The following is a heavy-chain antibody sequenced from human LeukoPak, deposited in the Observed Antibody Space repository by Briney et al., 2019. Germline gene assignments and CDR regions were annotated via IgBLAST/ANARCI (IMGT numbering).Heavy chain of an antibody. J-gene: IGHJ4*02. D-gene: IGHD2-21*02. CDR2: ISAGGGST. CDR3: AKAPGGDYYHFDY. V-gene: IGHV3-23*01. Sequence: GRSLRLSCAASGFTFSSYAMHWVRQAPGKGLEWVSAISAGGGSTYYADSVKGRFTISRDNSKNTLYLQMNSLRAEDTAVYYCAKAPGGDYYHFDYWGQGTLVTVSS. CDR1: GFTFSSYA.